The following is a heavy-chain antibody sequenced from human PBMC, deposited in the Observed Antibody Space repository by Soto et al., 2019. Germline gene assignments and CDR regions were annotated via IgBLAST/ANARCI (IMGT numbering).Heavy chain of an antibody. D-gene: IGHD6-19*01. CDR1: GGSISSGGYY. J-gene: IGHJ4*02. Sequence: QVQLQESGPGLVKPSHTLSLTCTVSGGSISSGGYYWSWIRQHPGKCLEWIGYIYYSGSTYYNPSLNSRVTMSVDAPKNQFSLKLSSVTAADTAVYYCARLARRGQWLVQIDSWGQGTLVTVSS. V-gene: IGHV4-31*03. CDR3: ARLARRGQWLVQIDS. CDR2: IYYSGST.